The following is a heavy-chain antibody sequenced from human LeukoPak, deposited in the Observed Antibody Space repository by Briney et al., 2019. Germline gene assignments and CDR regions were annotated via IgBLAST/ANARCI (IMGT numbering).Heavy chain of an antibody. Sequence: GASVKVSCKASGGTFSSNTISWVRQAPGQGLEWMGGIIPIFGTANYAQKFQGRVTITADESTSTAYMELSSLRSEDTAVYYCTITDYYYYYMGVWGKGTTVTISS. CDR1: GGTFSSNT. V-gene: IGHV1-69*13. CDR3: TITDYYYYYMGV. CDR2: IIPIFGTA. J-gene: IGHJ6*03.